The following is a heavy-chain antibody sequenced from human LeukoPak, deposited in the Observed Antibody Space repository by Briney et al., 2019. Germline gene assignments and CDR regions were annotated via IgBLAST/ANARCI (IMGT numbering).Heavy chain of an antibody. CDR1: GFTFSSYG. Sequence: GGTLRLSCAASGFTFSSYGMSWVRQAPGKGLEWVSDIYSGGSTYYADSVKGRFTISRDNSKNTVYLEMNSLRAEDTAVYYCARDSVRSGIRSGSFDYWGQGTLVTVSS. CDR3: ARDSVRSGIRSGSFDY. V-gene: IGHV3-66*01. CDR2: IYSGGST. D-gene: IGHD3-10*01. J-gene: IGHJ4*02.